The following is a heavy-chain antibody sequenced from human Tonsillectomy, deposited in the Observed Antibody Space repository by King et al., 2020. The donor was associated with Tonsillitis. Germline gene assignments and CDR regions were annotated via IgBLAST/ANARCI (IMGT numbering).Heavy chain of an antibody. CDR1: GFTFGDDA. Sequence: VQLVESGGGLVQPGRSLRLSCTASGFTFGDDAMSWVRQAPGKGLEWIGFIRSKAYGGTTEYAASVKGRFTISRDDSKSITYLQMNSLKTEDTAVYYCTRVRRYCSGGRCYQVKPYYCMDVWGQGTTVTVSS. CDR3: TRVRRYCSGGRCYQVKPYYCMDV. J-gene: IGHJ6*02. V-gene: IGHV3-49*04. CDR2: IRSKAYGGTT. D-gene: IGHD2-15*01.